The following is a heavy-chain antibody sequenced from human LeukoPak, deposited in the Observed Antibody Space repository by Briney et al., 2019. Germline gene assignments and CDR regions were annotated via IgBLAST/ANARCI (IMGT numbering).Heavy chain of an antibody. D-gene: IGHD1-26*01. J-gene: IGHJ5*02. CDR1: GFTFSSYG. Sequence: PGGSLRLSCAASGFTFSSYGMHWVRQAPGKGLEWVAFTRHDGSKEYYADSVKGRFTISRDNSKNTLYLQMNRLRAEDTAVYYCAKGPSGNQFDPWGQGTLVSVSS. V-gene: IGHV3-30*02. CDR3: AKGPSGNQFDP. CDR2: TRHDGSKE.